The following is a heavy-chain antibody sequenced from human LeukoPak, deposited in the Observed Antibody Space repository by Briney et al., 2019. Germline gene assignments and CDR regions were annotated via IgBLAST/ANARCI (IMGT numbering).Heavy chain of an antibody. CDR1: GYTFTSYG. J-gene: IGHJ5*02. V-gene: IGHV1-18*01. CDR3: ARGYYYDSRQLWFDP. D-gene: IGHD3-22*01. Sequence: GASVKVSCKASGYTFTSYGISWVRQAPGQGLEWMGWSSAYNGNTNYGQKLQGRVAMTTDTSTSTAYMELRSLRSDDTAVYYCARGYYYDSRQLWFDPWGQGTLVTVSS. CDR2: SSAYNGNT.